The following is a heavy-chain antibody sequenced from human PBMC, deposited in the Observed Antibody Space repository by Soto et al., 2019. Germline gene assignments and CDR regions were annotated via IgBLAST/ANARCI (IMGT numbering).Heavy chain of an antibody. CDR2: INHSGST. J-gene: IGHJ4*02. Sequence: QVQLQQWGAGLLKPSETLSLTCAVYGGSFSGYYWTWIRQPPGTGLEWMGEINHSGSTNYNTSLKSRVTISVDTSKNPFSLKLTSVTAADTAVYYCARDKITGLFDYWGQGTLVNVSS. CDR1: GGSFSGYY. D-gene: IGHD2-8*02. V-gene: IGHV4-34*01. CDR3: ARDKITGLFDY.